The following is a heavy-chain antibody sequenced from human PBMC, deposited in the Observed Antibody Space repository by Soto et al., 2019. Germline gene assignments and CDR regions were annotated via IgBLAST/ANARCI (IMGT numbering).Heavy chain of an antibody. CDR3: ARGLTTVTTVRYFDY. V-gene: IGHV4-30-2*01. CDR1: GDTISTGGYS. J-gene: IGHJ4*02. CDR2: IYHSGST. D-gene: IGHD4-17*01. Sequence: PSETLSLTCDVSGDTISTGGYSWSWIRQPPGKGLEWIGYIYHSGSTYYNPSLKSRVTISVDTSKNQFSLKLSSVTAADTAVYYCARGLTTVTTVRYFDYWGQGALVTVSS.